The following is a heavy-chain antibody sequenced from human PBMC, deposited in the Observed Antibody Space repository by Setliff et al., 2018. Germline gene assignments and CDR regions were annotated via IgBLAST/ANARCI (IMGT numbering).Heavy chain of an antibody. CDR1: GYTFTSYA. CDR2: INAGNGNT. D-gene: IGHD3-10*01. J-gene: IGHJ5*02. CDR3: ARNGRYYGSGRKWFDP. V-gene: IGHV1-3*01. Sequence: ASVKVSCKASGYTFTSYAMHWVRQAPGQRLEWMGWINAGNGNTKYSQKFQGRVTITRDTSASTAYMELSSLRSEDTAVYYCARNGRYYGSGRKWFDPWGQGTLVTVSS.